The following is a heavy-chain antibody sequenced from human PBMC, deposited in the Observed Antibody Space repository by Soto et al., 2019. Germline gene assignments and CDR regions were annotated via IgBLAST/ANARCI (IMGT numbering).Heavy chain of an antibody. D-gene: IGHD6-6*01. CDR2: ISYDGSNK. Sequence: QVQLVESGGGVFQPGRSLRLSCADSGFTFSSYGMHWVRQAPGKGLEWVAVISYDGSNKYYADSVKGRFTISRDNSKNTLYSQMHGLRAEDTAVYSCAQDKGDAIAARRRYYSYGMDVWGQGTTVTVSS. V-gene: IGHV3-30*18. CDR1: GFTFSSYG. J-gene: IGHJ6*02. CDR3: AQDKGDAIAARRRYYSYGMDV.